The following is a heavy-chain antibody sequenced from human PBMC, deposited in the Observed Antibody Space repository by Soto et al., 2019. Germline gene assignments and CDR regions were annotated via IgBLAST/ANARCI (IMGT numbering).Heavy chain of an antibody. CDR2: IYYSGST. J-gene: IGHJ3*02. CDR3: AREGATVTTLGAFDI. D-gene: IGHD4-17*01. CDR1: VGSISSGGYY. Sequence: SETLSLTCTVSVGSISSGGYYWSWIRQHPGKGLEWIGYIYYSGSTYYNPSFKSRATISVDTSKNQFSLKLSSVTAADTAVYYCAREGATVTTLGAFDIWGQGTMVTVSS. V-gene: IGHV4-31*03.